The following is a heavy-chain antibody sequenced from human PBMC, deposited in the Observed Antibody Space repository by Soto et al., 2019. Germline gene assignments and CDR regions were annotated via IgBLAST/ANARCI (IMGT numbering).Heavy chain of an antibody. Sequence: SVKVSCKASGGTFSSYAISWVRQAPGQGLEWMGGIIPIFGTANYAPKFQGRVTITADESTSTAYMELSSLRSEDTAVYYCARDRAAAAPEEYFQHWGQGTLVTVSS. J-gene: IGHJ1*01. V-gene: IGHV1-69*13. CDR3: ARDRAAAAPEEYFQH. CDR2: IIPIFGTA. D-gene: IGHD6-13*01. CDR1: GGTFSSYA.